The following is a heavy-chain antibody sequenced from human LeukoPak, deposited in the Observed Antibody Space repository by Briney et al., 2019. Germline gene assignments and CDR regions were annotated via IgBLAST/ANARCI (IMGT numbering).Heavy chain of an antibody. J-gene: IGHJ4*02. CDR2: INPSGGST. CDR1: GYTFTSYY. Sequence: ASVKVSCKASGYTFTSYYMHWVRQAPGQGLEWMGIINPSGGSTSYAQKFQGRVTMTRDTSTSTVYMELSSLRSEDTAVYYCASARSLRLGESSSPPFDYWGQGTLVTVSS. CDR3: ASARSLRLGESSSPPFDY. V-gene: IGHV1-46*01. D-gene: IGHD3-16*02.